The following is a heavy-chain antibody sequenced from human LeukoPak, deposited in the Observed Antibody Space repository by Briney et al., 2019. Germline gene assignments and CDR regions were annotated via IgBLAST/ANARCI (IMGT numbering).Heavy chain of an antibody. CDR2: IAGRGVRT. J-gene: IGHJ4*02. CDR1: GFTFSRYG. D-gene: IGHD2-2*01. CDR3: ANGAHPDSSHYYFDY. V-gene: IGHV3-23*01. Sequence: GGSLRLSCAASGFTFSRYGMSWVRQAPGKGLEWVSAIAGRGVRTYNGDSVKGRFTISRDTSKNTVYLQMNSLRGDDTAVYYCANGAHPDSSHYYFDYWGQGALVTVSS.